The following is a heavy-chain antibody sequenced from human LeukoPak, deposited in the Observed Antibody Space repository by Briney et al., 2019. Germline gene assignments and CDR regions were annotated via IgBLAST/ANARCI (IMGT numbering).Heavy chain of an antibody. D-gene: IGHD6-25*01. CDR1: GGSISSGGYS. CDR3: ARDPTGSADYYGMDV. J-gene: IGHJ6*02. Sequence: SETLSLTCAVSGGSISSGGYSWSWIRQPPGKGLEWIGYIYHSGSTYYNPSLKSRVTISVDRSKNQFSLKLSSVTAADTAVYYCARDPTGSADYYGMDVWGQGTTVTVSS. V-gene: IGHV4-30-2*01. CDR2: IYHSGST.